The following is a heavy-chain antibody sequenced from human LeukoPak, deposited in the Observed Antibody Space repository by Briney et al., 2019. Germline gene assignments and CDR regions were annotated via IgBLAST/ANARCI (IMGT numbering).Heavy chain of an antibody. CDR1: GFTFSRYW. Sequence: PGGSLRLSCGASGFTFSRYWMSWVRHTPGKGLEWVANLNQDGSEGFYMDSAKGRFTISRDNAKNSLFLEMRSLTVEDTGRYYCTGIGSGEGFDSWGQGALVIVSS. CDR2: LNQDGSEG. V-gene: IGHV3-7*01. D-gene: IGHD3-3*01. J-gene: IGHJ4*02. CDR3: TGIGSGEGFDS.